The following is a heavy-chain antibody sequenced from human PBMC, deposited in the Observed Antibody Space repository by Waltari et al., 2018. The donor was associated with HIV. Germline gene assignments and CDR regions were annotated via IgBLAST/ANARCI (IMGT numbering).Heavy chain of an antibody. J-gene: IGHJ4*02. Sequence: EVQLVESGGGLVQPGGSLSLSCAAPGFTFSSYWLSRVRQAQGRGLEWVANIKQDGSEKYYVDSVNGRFTISRDNAENSLYLQMNSLRAEDTAVYYGARGGFYGSGSKVNWGQGTLVTVSS. CDR2: IKQDGSEK. D-gene: IGHD3-10*01. V-gene: IGHV3-7*04. CDR1: GFTFSSYW. CDR3: ARGGFYGSGSKVN.